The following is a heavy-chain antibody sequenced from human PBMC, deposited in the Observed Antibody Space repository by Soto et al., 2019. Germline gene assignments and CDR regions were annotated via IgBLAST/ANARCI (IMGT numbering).Heavy chain of an antibody. CDR3: ARGPVEIVVGQYSPPLQH. J-gene: IGHJ1*01. V-gene: IGHV1-46*01. CDR1: GYTFTSYY. CDR2: INPSGGST. Sequence: QVQLVQSGAEVKKPGASVKVSCKASGYTFTSYYMHWVRQAPGQGLEWMGIINPSGGSTSYAQKFQGRVTMTRDTSTSTDYMELSSLRSDDTAVYYCARGPVEIVVGQYSPPLQHWGQGTLVTVSS. D-gene: IGHD3-22*01.